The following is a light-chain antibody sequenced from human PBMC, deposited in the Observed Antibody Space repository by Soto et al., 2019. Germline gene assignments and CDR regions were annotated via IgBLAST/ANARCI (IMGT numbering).Light chain of an antibody. CDR2: AAS. CDR3: QQRSNWPPT. J-gene: IGKJ5*01. V-gene: IGKV1-9*01. CDR1: QGISSY. Sequence: DIQLTQSPSFLSASVGDRVTITCRASQGISSYLAWYQQKPGKAPKLLIYAASTLQSGVPSRFSGSGSGTEFTLTISSLQPEDFATYYCQQRSNWPPTFGQGTRLEIK.